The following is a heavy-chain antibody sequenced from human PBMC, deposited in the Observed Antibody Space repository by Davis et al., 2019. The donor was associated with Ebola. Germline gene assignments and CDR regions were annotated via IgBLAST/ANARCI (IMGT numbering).Heavy chain of an antibody. CDR2: IKQDGSEK. V-gene: IGHV3-7*01. CDR3: ARVRRFTAMAHFDY. CDR1: GFTFSSYW. Sequence: GESLKISCAASGFTFSSYWMSWVRQAPGKGLEWVANIKQDGSEKYYVDSVKGRFTISRDNAKNSLYLQMNSPRAEDTAVYYCARVRRFTAMAHFDYRGQGTLVTVSS. D-gene: IGHD5-18*01. J-gene: IGHJ4*02.